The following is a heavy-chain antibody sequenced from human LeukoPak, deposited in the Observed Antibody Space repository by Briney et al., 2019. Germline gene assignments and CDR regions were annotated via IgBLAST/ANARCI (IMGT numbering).Heavy chain of an antibody. CDR2: IKEDGSEK. J-gene: IGHJ5*02. V-gene: IGHV3-7*01. CDR3: AREGCSGGNCYSYWFDP. D-gene: IGHD2-15*01. Sequence: GGSLRLSCAASGFTFSDYWMSWVRQAPGKGPEWVANIKEDGSEKYYVDSVKGRFIISRDNAKNSLYLQMNSLRAEDTAVYYCAREGCSGGNCYSYWFDPWGQGTLVTVSS. CDR1: GFTFSDYW.